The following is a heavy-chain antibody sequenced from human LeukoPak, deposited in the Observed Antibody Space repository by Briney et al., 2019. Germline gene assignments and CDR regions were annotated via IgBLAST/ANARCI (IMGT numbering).Heavy chain of an antibody. CDR1: GFTFSSYA. CDR3: ARGRLRYFDWLSNDAFDI. CDR2: ICGSGGST. Sequence: RGSLRLSSAASGFTFSSYAMSWVRQAPGEGLGWVSAICGSGGSTYYADSVKGRFTISRDNSKNTLYLQMNSLRAEDTAVYYCARGRLRYFDWLSNDAFDIWGQGTMVTVSS. V-gene: IGHV3-23*01. D-gene: IGHD3-9*01. J-gene: IGHJ3*02.